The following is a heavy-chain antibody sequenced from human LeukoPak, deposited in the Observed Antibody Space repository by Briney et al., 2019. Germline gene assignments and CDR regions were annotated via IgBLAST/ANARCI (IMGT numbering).Heavy chain of an antibody. CDR3: ARDAAIYDISKYYYYYYMDV. V-gene: IGHV3-48*03. CDR2: IGSSGSTI. Sequence: GGSLRLSCAASGFTFSSYEMNWVRQAPGKGLEWGSYIGSSGSTIYYADSVKGRFTISRDNAKDSLYLQMNSLRAEDTAVYYCARDAAIYDISKYYYYYYMDVWGKGTTVTISS. CDR1: GFTFSSYE. J-gene: IGHJ6*03. D-gene: IGHD3-9*01.